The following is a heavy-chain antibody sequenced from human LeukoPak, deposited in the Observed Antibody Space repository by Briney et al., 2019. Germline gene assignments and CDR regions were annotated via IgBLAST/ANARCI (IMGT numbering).Heavy chain of an antibody. D-gene: IGHD5-24*01. CDR1: GGTFSSYA. CDR3: ARSPLEMAQLRGFDY. J-gene: IGHJ4*02. CDR2: IIPIFGTA. V-gene: IGHV1-69*13. Sequence: SVEVSCKASGGTFSSYAISWVRQAPGQGLEWMGGIIPIFGTANYAQKFQGRVTITADESTSTAYMELSSLRSEDTAVYYCARSPLEMAQLRGFDYWGQGTLVTVSS.